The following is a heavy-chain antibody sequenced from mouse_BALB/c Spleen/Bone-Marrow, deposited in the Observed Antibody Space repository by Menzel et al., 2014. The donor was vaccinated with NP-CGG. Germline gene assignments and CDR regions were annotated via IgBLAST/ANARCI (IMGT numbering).Heavy chain of an antibody. D-gene: IGHD1-1*01. CDR1: GFAFSSYD. J-gene: IGHJ4*01. CDR3: ARPLYYYGSSPFYAMDY. Sequence: EVKLVESGGGLVKPGGSLKLSCAASGFAFSSYDMSWVRQTPEKRLEWVAYISSGGGSTYYPDTVKGRFTISRDNAKNTLYLQMSSLKSEGTAMYYCARPLYYYGSSPFYAMDYWGQGTSVTVSS. CDR2: ISSGGGST. V-gene: IGHV5-12-1*01.